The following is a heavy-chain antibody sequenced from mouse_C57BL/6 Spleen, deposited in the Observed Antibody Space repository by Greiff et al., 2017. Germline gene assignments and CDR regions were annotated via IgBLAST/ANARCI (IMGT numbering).Heavy chain of an antibody. Sequence: VQLVESGPELVKPGASVKISCKASGYAFSSSWMNWVKQRPGKGLEWIGRIYPGDGDTNYNGKFKGKATLTADKSSSTAYMQLSSLTSEDSAVYFCARESPYDYDGDYWGQGTTLTVSS. CDR3: ARESPYDYDGDY. V-gene: IGHV1-82*01. CDR2: IYPGDGDT. J-gene: IGHJ2*01. D-gene: IGHD2-4*01. CDR1: GYAFSSSW.